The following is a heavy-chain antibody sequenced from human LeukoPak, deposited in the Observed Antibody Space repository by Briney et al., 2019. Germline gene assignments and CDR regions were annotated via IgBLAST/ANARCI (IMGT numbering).Heavy chain of an antibody. CDR3: ATSRTDYDLDY. Sequence: GGSLRLSCAASGFTVSSKYMSWVRQAPGKGLESVSVIFSGGTTFYADSVKGRFTISRDNSENTLYLQMNSLRAEDTAVYYCATSRTDYDLDYWGQGTLVTVSS. D-gene: IGHD4-17*01. CDR2: IFSGGTT. J-gene: IGHJ4*02. CDR1: GFTVSSKY. V-gene: IGHV3-66*01.